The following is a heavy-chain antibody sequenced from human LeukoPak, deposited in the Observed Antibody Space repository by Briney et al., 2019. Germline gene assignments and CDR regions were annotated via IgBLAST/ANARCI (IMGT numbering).Heavy chain of an antibody. V-gene: IGHV3-21*01. J-gene: IGHJ4*02. Sequence: PGGSLRLSCAASGFTFSSYSMNWGRQAPGKGLEWVSSISSSSSYIYYADSVKGRFTISRDNAKNSLYLQMNSLRAEDTAVYYCARVGPSSGWYLDYWGQGNLVTVSS. CDR1: GFTFSSYS. CDR3: ARVGPSSGWYLDY. CDR2: ISSSSSYI. D-gene: IGHD6-19*01.